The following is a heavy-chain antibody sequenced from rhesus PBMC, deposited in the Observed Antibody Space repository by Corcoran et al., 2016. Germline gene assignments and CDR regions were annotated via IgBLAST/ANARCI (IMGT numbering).Heavy chain of an antibody. CDR2: IYGSSGST. CDR3: ARLGGTGYYVFDY. V-gene: IGHV4-127*01. Sequence: QVQLQESGPGVVKPSETLSLTCAVSGYSISSGYDWSWIRQPPGKGLEWIGYIYGSSGSTNYNPSLKSRGNISKDTSKNQFSLKLSSVTAADTAGYYCARLGGTGYYVFDYWGQGVLVTVSS. CDR1: GYSISSGYD. J-gene: IGHJ4*01. D-gene: IGHD3-3*01.